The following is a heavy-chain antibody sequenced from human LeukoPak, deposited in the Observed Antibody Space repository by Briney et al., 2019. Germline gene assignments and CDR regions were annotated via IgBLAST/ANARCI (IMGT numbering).Heavy chain of an antibody. Sequence: PSETLSLTCTVSGGSISSSSYYWGWIRQPPGKGLEWIGSIYYSGSTYYNPSLKSRVTISVDTSKNQFSLKLSSVTAADTAVYYCASRVYSSSWYLFDYWGQGTLVTVSS. D-gene: IGHD6-13*01. V-gene: IGHV4-39*07. CDR2: IYYSGST. J-gene: IGHJ4*02. CDR3: ASRVYSSSWYLFDY. CDR1: GGSISSSSYY.